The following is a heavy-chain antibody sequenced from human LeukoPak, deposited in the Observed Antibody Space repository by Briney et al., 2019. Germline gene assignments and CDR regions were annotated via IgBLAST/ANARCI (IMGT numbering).Heavy chain of an antibody. Sequence: GESLRLSCAASGFTFTNYNMNWVRQAPGKGLEWVSSISSSSSYIYYADSVKGRFTISRDNAKNSVYLQMNSLRAEDTAVYYCAEALRGSEFDYWGQGTLVTVSS. CDR1: GFTFTNYN. CDR3: AEALRGSEFDY. V-gene: IGHV3-21*01. D-gene: IGHD3-10*01. CDR2: ISSSSSYI. J-gene: IGHJ4*02.